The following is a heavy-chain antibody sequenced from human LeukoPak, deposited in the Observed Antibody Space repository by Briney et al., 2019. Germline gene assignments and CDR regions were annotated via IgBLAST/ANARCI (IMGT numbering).Heavy chain of an antibody. Sequence: GGSLRLSCAASGFTFSNAWMSWDRPAPGEGLEWVGRIKSKTDGGTTDYAAPVKGRFTISRDDSKNTLYLQMNSLKTEDTAVYYCTTEYCSGGSCYSAFSPSTFDPWGQGTLVTVSS. CDR2: IKSKTDGGTT. J-gene: IGHJ5*02. V-gene: IGHV3-15*01. D-gene: IGHD2-15*01. CDR1: GFTFSNAW. CDR3: TTEYCSGGSCYSAFSPSTFDP.